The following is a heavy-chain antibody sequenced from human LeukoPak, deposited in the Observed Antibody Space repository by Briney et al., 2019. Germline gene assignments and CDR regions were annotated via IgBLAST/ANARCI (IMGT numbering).Heavy chain of an antibody. CDR1: GFTLSSYW. Sequence: GGSLRLSCAASGFTLSSYWMHWVRQAPGKGLVWVSRIKSDGRTNYADSVKGRFTISRDNAKNTVSLQMHSLRAEDTGVYYCARAPSEIGGYYPEYFRHWGQGTLVIVSS. V-gene: IGHV3-74*01. CDR2: IKSDGRT. CDR3: ARAPSEIGGYYPEYFRH. D-gene: IGHD3-22*01. J-gene: IGHJ1*01.